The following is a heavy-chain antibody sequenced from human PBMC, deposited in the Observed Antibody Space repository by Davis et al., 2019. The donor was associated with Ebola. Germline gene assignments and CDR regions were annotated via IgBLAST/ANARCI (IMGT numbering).Heavy chain of an antibody. CDR2: ISGYEDNT. CDR3: ARDLATSSGAHFFYFGMDV. Sequence: ASVKVSCKTSGYPFSGYYIHWVRQAPGQGLEWMGWISGYEDNTNYAPRFQGRITLTKDRATSTVYMELRSLTSDDTAAYYCARDLATSSGAHFFYFGMDVWGEGTSVAVSS. V-gene: IGHV1-18*04. CDR1: GYPFSGYY. J-gene: IGHJ6*04. D-gene: IGHD3-10*01.